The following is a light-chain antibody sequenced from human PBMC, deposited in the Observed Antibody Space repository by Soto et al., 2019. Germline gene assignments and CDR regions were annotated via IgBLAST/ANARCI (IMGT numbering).Light chain of an antibody. CDR2: GGS. V-gene: IGKV1-5*01. J-gene: IGKJ1*01. CDR1: ESLNGW. CDR3: QQYNVFWT. Sequence: DIQMTQSPSTLSASVGDRVTITCRASESLNGWLAWYQQKPGRAPNLLIYGGSTLASGVPPRFSGSGSGTEFTLTISSLQPDDFVTYYCQQYNVFWTFGQGTKVEI.